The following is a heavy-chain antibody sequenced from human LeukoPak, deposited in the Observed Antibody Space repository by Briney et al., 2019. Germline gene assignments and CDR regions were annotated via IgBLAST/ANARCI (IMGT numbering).Heavy chain of an antibody. CDR2: ISTTSLKT. Sequence: PGGSLRLSCAASGFTFSSYAMNWVRQAPGKGLQWVSVISTTSLKTYSADSVKGRFTITRDNTKTPLCLQISSLRVDETCIHHCGRDGGDRWFDFCGQGTLGSASS. V-gene: IGHV3-23*01. D-gene: IGHD2-15*01. CDR3: GRDGGDRWFDF. J-gene: IGHJ4*02. CDR1: GFTFSSYA.